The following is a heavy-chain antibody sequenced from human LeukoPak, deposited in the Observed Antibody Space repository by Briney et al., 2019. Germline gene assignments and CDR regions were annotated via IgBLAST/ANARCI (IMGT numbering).Heavy chain of an antibody. V-gene: IGHV3-30*04. CDR2: ILSDGGNS. CDR3: AKGGQWLDTYFDY. D-gene: IGHD6-19*01. Sequence: PGRSLRLSCAASGFTFNSYAMHWVRQAPGTGLEWVALILSDGGNSHYADSVKGRFTISRDNSKNTLYLQMNSLRAEDTAVYYCAKGGQWLDTYFDYWGQGTLVTVSS. CDR1: GFTFNSYA. J-gene: IGHJ4*02.